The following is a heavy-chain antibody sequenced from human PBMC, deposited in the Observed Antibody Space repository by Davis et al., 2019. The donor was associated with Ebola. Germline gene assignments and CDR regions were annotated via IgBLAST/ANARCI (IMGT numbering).Heavy chain of an antibody. CDR2: RHYSGST. D-gene: IGHD3-16*01. CDR3: ARLVAQYDSDAYAYFDF. J-gene: IGHJ4*02. CDR1: GASITSYY. V-gene: IGHV4-59*01. Sequence: MPSETLSLTCTVSGASITSYYWSWIRQPPGKRLEYIGYRHYSGSTNYNPSLKTRVTISTDASNKQFSLKLHSVTAADTAVYYCARLVAQYDSDAYAYFDFWGQGIQVTVSS.